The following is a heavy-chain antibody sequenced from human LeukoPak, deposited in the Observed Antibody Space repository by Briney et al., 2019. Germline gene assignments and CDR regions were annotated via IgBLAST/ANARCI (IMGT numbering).Heavy chain of an antibody. D-gene: IGHD6-19*01. J-gene: IGHJ5*02. CDR2: IIPLFGTA. CDR1: VGTLSSYG. Sequence: GTSVKVSCKDSVGTLSSYGIGWVRQAPGQGLEWMGRIIPLFGTAKYAQKFQGRVTMTADKSTTTSYMELTSLRSEDTAIYYCARGLGEAVDLGWFDPWGQGTLVIVSS. V-gene: IGHV1-69*06. CDR3: ARGLGEAVDLGWFDP.